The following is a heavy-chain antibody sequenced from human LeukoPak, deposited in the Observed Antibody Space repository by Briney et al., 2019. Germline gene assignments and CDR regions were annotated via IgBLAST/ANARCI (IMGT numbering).Heavy chain of an antibody. CDR2: IYHSGKT. J-gene: IGHJ4*02. V-gene: IGHV4-38-2*02. D-gene: IGHD3-10*01. Sequence: SETLSLTCTVSGSSISSGYYWGWIRQPPGKGLEYIGSIYHSGKTYYNPSLKSRVTISVDTSKNQFSLKLSSVTAADTAVYYCARVHTWFGDSHIGTYLQFHHWGQGTLVTVSS. CDR1: GSSISSGYY. CDR3: ARVHTWFGDSHIGTYLQFHH.